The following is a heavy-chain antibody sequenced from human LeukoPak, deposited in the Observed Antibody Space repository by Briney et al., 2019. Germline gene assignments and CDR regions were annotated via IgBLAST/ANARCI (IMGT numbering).Heavy chain of an antibody. CDR2: IYYSGST. CDR3: ARVHYGSGSYYWIYNWFDP. D-gene: IGHD3-10*01. CDR1: GGSISSGDYY. Sequence: PSETLSLTCTVSGGSISSGDYYWSWIRQPPGKGLEWIGYIYYSGSTYYNPSLKSRVTISVDTSKNQFSLKLSSVTAADTAVYYCARVHYGSGSYYWIYNWFDPWGQGTLVTVSS. J-gene: IGHJ5*02. V-gene: IGHV4-30-4*01.